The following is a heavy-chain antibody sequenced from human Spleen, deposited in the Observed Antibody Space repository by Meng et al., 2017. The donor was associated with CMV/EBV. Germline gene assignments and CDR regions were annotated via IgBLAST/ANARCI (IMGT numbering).Heavy chain of an antibody. CDR1: GFAFNKYV. V-gene: IGHV3-20*04. J-gene: IGHJ4*02. CDR2: INWNGGST. D-gene: IGHD4-23*01. CDR3: ARSETLNYFDY. Sequence: GGSLRLSCEASGFAFNKYVMTWVRQAPGKGLEWVSGINWNGGSTGYADSVKGRFTISRDNAKNSLYLQMNSLRAEDTAVYYCARSETLNYFDYWGQGPLVTVSS.